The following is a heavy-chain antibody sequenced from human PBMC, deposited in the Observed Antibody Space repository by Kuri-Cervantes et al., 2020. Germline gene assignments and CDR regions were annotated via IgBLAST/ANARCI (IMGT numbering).Heavy chain of an antibody. D-gene: IGHD3-10*01. V-gene: IGHV4-61*05. Sequence: SETLSLTCTVSGGSISSSSYYWGWIRQPPGKGLEWIGYIYYSGSTNYNPSLKSRVTISVDTSKNQFSLKLSSVTAADTAVYYCARERITMVRGVTWFDPWGQGTLVTVSS. CDR2: IYYSGST. CDR3: ARERITMVRGVTWFDP. CDR1: GGSISSSSYY. J-gene: IGHJ5*02.